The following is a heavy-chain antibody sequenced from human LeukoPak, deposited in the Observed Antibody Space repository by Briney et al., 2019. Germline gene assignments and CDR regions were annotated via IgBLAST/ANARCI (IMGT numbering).Heavy chain of an antibody. V-gene: IGHV3-23*01. CDR2: ISGSGGST. CDR1: GVTFSSYA. Sequence: RPGGSLRLSCAASGVTFSSYAMSWVRQAPGKGLEWVSAISGSGGSTYYADSVKGRFTISRDNSKNTLYLQMNSLRAEDTAVYYCATDSSTSKWLNVDYWGQGTLVTVSS. CDR3: ATDSSTSKWLNVDY. D-gene: IGHD2-2*01. J-gene: IGHJ4*02.